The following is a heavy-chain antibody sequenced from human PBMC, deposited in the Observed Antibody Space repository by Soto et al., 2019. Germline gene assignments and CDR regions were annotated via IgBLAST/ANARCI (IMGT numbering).Heavy chain of an antibody. Sequence: QVQLVESGGGVVQPGRSLRLSCAASGFTFSSYGMHWVRQAPGKGLERVAVISYDGSNKYYADSVKGRFTISRDNSKDTLYLQMNSLRAEETAVYYCAKDVVVGATPGLGDYYDYYGMDVWGQGTTVTVSS. CDR1: GFTFSSYG. J-gene: IGHJ6*02. V-gene: IGHV3-30*18. D-gene: IGHD1-26*01. CDR3: AKDVVVGATPGLGDYYDYYGMDV. CDR2: ISYDGSNK.